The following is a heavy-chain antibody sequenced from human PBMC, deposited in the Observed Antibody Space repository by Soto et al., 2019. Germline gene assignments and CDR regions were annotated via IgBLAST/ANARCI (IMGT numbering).Heavy chain of an antibody. J-gene: IGHJ4*02. V-gene: IGHV3-21*01. D-gene: IGHD2-2*01. CDR2: ISKSDYT. CDR1: GFAFNNYG. Sequence: PGGSLRLSCTVSGFAFNNYGINWVRQAPGKGLEWVSSISKSDYTYYSDSVKGRSAISRDNAKSSVSLQMNTLRVEDTAVYYCAREDSIIIPAVSDFWGQGTLVTVPQ. CDR3: AREDSIIIPAVSDF.